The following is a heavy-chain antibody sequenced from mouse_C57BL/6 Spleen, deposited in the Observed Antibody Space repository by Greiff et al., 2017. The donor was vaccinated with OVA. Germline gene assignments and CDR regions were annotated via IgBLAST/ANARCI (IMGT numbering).Heavy chain of an antibody. J-gene: IGHJ3*01. D-gene: IGHD2-5*01. Sequence: QVQLQQSGPELVKPGASVKISCTASGYAFSSSWMNWVKQRPGKGLEWIGRIYPGDGDTNYNGKFKGKATLTADKSSSTAYMQLSSLTSEDSAVYFCAPYSNYSWFAYWGQGTLVTVSA. CDR3: APYSNYSWFAY. CDR2: IYPGDGDT. CDR1: GYAFSSSW. V-gene: IGHV1-82*01.